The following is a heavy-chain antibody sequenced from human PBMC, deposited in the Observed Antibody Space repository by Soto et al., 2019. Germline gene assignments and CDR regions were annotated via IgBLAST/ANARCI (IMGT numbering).Heavy chain of an antibody. D-gene: IGHD3-10*01. CDR2: IWYDGSNK. CDR1: GFTFSSYG. V-gene: IGHV3-33*01. J-gene: IGHJ6*02. CDR3: ARVRGRFYGSGSYDGVDV. Sequence: QGQLVESGGGVVQPGRSLRLSCGASGFTFSSYGMHWVRQAPGKGLEWVAVIWYDGSNKYYADSVKGRFTISRDNSKNTLYLQMNSLRAEDTAVYFCARVRGRFYGSGSYDGVDVWGQGTTVTVSS.